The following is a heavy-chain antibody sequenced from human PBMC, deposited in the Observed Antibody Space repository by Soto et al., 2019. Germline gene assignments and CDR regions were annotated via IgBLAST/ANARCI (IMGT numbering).Heavy chain of an antibody. J-gene: IGHJ4*02. CDR1: GGTVSSYA. CDR2: IIPIFGTA. CDR3: ARDVIAAADTAG. Sequence: QVQLVQSGAEVKKPGSSVKVSCKASGGTVSSYAISCVRQAPRQGLAWIGGIIPIFGTANYAQKCQGRVTITADESTSTAYMELSSLRSEDTAVYYWARDVIAAADTAGWGPETLVSDSS. V-gene: IGHV1-69*12. D-gene: IGHD6-13*01.